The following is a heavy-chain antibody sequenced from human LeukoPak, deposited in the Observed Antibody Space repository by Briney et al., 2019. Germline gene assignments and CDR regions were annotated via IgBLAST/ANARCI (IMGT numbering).Heavy chain of an antibody. D-gene: IGHD6-13*01. CDR1: GFTFSNAW. CDR2: IKQDGSEK. Sequence: GGSLRLSCAASGFTFSNAWMSWVRQAPGKGLEWVANIKQDGSEKYYVDSVKGRFTISRDNAKNSLYLQMNSLRAEDTAVYYCARGSLLVRRPFDYWGQGTLVTVSS. J-gene: IGHJ4*02. V-gene: IGHV3-7*01. CDR3: ARGSLLVRRPFDY.